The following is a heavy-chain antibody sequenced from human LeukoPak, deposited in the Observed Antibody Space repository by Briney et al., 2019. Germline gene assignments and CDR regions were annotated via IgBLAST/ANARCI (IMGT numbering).Heavy chain of an antibody. CDR1: GDSISNYY. CDR2: IYTSGST. CDR3: AREAAAGTFYFDY. D-gene: IGHD6-13*01. Sequence: PSETLSLTCIVSGDSISNYYWSWIRQPAGKGLEWIGRIYTSGSTNYNPSLKSRVTMSVDTSKNQFSLKLSSVTAAGTAVYYCAREAAAGTFYFDYWGQGTLVTVSS. V-gene: IGHV4-4*07. J-gene: IGHJ4*02.